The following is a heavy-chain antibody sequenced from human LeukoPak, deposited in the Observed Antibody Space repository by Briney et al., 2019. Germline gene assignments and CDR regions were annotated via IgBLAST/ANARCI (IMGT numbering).Heavy chain of an antibody. J-gene: IGHJ4*02. CDR1: GFTFSSYA. D-gene: IGHD3-3*01. V-gene: IGHV1-69*01. CDR2: IIPIFGTA. Sequence: GGSLRLSCAASGFTFSSYAISWVRQAPGQGLEWMGGIIPIFGTANYAQKFQGRVTITADESTSTAYMELSSLGSEDTAVYYCARPLRFLEWTLDYWGQGTLVTVSS. CDR3: ARPLRFLEWTLDY.